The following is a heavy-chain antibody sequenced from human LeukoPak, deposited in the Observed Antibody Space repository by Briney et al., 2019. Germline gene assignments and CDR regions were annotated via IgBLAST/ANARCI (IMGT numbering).Heavy chain of an antibody. Sequence: PSETLSLTCTVSGGSISSYYWSWIRQPPGKGLEWIGYIYYSGSTNYNPSLKSRVTVSVDTSKNQFSLKLSSVTAADTAVYYCARHRASGNWFDPWGQGTLVTVSS. CDR1: GGSISSYY. CDR3: ARHRASGNWFDP. CDR2: IYYSGST. J-gene: IGHJ5*02. V-gene: IGHV4-59*01.